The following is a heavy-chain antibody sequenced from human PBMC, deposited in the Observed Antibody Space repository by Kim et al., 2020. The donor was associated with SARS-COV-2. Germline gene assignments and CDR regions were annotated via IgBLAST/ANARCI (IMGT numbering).Heavy chain of an antibody. CDR3: ARLPLQRDSSGYAY. CDR1: GFTFSDHV. J-gene: IGHJ4*01. V-gene: IGHV3-72*01. D-gene: IGHD3-22*01. Sequence: GGSLRLSCAASGFTFSDHVFDWVRQTPGAGLEWIGRIRNKVTSYSTEYAASVKGRFTISRDDSKNSLFLQMNSLKTEDTAVYFCARLPLQRDSSGYAYWGRGTLVTVSS. CDR2: IRNKVTSYST.